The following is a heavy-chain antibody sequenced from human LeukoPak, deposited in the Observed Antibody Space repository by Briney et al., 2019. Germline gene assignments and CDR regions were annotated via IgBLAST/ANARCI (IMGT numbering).Heavy chain of an antibody. CDR3: ARDKAKGNYYGSGSRAFDI. J-gene: IGHJ3*02. V-gene: IGHV4-30-4*01. D-gene: IGHD3-10*01. CDR1: GGSISSGDYY. Sequence: NTSETLSLTCTVSGGSISSGDYYWSWIRQPPGKGLEWIGYIYYSGSTYYNPSLKSRVTISVDTSKNQFSLKLSSVTAADTAVYYCARDKAKGNYYGSGSRAFDIWGQGTMVTVSS. CDR2: IYYSGST.